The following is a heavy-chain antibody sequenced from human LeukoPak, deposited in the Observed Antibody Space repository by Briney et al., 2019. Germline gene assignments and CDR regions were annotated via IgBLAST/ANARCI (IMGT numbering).Heavy chain of an antibody. CDR3: LPGKGY. J-gene: IGHJ4*02. V-gene: IGHV3-7*01. CDR1: GLTFNTYW. D-gene: IGHD4-23*01. Sequence: GGSLRLSCAAYGLTFNTYWMNWVRQAPGKGLEWVANTSPDGNEKYYADFVKGRFSIFRDNANSILYLQMNSLRGEDTAVYNCLPGKGYWGQGTLVTVSS. CDR2: TSPDGNEK.